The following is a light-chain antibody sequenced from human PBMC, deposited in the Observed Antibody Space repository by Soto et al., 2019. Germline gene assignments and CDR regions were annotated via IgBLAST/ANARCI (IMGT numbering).Light chain of an antibody. Sequence: EIVLTQSPGTLSLSPGERATLSCRASQSVSSSFFAWYQQRPGQAPRLLIFGASIRATGIPDRFSGSGSGTDFTLTISRLEPEDFAVYYCQHYGSSPRGTFGQGTKLEI. V-gene: IGKV3-20*01. CDR1: QSVSSSF. CDR3: QHYGSSPRGT. CDR2: GAS. J-gene: IGKJ2*01.